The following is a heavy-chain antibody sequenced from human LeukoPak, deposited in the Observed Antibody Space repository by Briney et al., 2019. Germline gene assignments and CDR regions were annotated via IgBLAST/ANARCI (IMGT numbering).Heavy chain of an antibody. CDR3: ARPYDSNRDHNGYGL. J-gene: IGHJ4*01. D-gene: IGHD5-12*01. CDR1: GFTFSNYR. Sequence: GGSQTLSCATSGFTFSNYRMSWVRQAPGKGLEWVANINQDGDEKYYADSVKGRFTMSRDNAKNSLYLQMNSLRADDTAVYYCARPYDSNRDHNGYGLWGRGTRVTVSS. CDR2: INQDGDEK. V-gene: IGHV3-7*02.